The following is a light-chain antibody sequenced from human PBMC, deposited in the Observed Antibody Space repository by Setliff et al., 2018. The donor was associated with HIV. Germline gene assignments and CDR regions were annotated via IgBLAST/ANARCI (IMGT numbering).Light chain of an antibody. J-gene: IGLJ1*01. CDR1: NSDVGGYNY. CDR3: SSYAITNTLP. CDR2: EVR. V-gene: IGLV2-14*01. Sequence: QSALTQPASVSGSPGQSITISCTGTNSDVGGYNYVSWYQQHPGRAPRLIIYEVRNRPSGVSHRFSGSKSGNTASLTISGLQAEDEADYYCSSYAITNTLPFGTGTKGTV.